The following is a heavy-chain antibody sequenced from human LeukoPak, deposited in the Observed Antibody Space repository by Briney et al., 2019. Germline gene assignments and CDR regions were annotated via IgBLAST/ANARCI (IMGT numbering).Heavy chain of an antibody. J-gene: IGHJ5*02. CDR3: ARAVGYCSGGSCFSVWFDP. CDR2: IYYSGST. Sequence: SETLSLTCTVSGGSSSSYYWSWIRQPPGKGREWIGYIYYSGSTNYHPSLKSRVTISVDTSKNQFSLKLSSVTAADTAVYYCARAVGYCSGGSCFSVWFDPWGQGTLVTVSS. D-gene: IGHD2-15*01. V-gene: IGHV4-59*01. CDR1: GGSSSSYY.